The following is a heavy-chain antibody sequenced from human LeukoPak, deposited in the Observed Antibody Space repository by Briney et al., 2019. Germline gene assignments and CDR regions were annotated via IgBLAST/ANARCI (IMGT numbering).Heavy chain of an antibody. J-gene: IGHJ4*02. CDR3: ARDQSMVRGVSTDY. CDR1: GFIFSDYW. CDR2: IKYDGNEE. D-gene: IGHD3-10*01. V-gene: IGHV3-7*01. Sequence: GGSLRLSCAASGFIFSDYWMSWMRQAPGKGLEWVANIKYDGNEEYYVDSVKGRFTISRDNAKNSLYLQMNSLRAEDTAVYYCARDQSMVRGVSTDYWGQGTLVTVSS.